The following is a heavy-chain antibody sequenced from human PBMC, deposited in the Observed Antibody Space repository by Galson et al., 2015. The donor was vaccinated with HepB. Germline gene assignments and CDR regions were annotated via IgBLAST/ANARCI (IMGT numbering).Heavy chain of an antibody. J-gene: IGHJ3*02. CDR2: IVVGSGFT. Sequence: QSGAEVKKPGESLRISCKASGFTLSSSSMQWVRQARGQRLEWIGWIVVGSGFTSYAQKFQERVTITTDMSTSTAYMELSSLRSEDTAVYYCATDLSSSWYNSFDIWGQGTVVTVSS. V-gene: IGHV1-58*02. CDR3: ATDLSSSWYNSFDI. CDR1: GFTLSSSS. D-gene: IGHD6-13*01.